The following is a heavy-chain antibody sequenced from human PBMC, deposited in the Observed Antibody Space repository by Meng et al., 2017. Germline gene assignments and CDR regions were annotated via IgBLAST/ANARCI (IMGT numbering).Heavy chain of an antibody. CDR2: IKQDGSEK. CDR1: GFTFSSYW. D-gene: IGHD2-2*01. CDR3: ARGMTDIVVVPAAMTLQYCSGGSCYYVYYYGMDV. V-gene: IGHV3-7*01. J-gene: IGHJ6*02. Sequence: GGSLRLSCAASGFTFSSYWMSWVRQAPGKGLEWVANIKQDGSEKYYVDSVKGRFTISRDNAKNSLYLQMNSLRAEDTAVYYCARGMTDIVVVPAAMTLQYCSGGSCYYVYYYGMDVWGQGTTVTSP.